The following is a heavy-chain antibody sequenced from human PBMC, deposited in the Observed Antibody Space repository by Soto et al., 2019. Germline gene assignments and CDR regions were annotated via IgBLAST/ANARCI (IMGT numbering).Heavy chain of an antibody. Sequence: PGGSLRLSCAASGFTFSSYAMHWVRQAPGKGLEWVAVISYDGSNKYYADSVKGRFTISRDNSKNTLYLQMNSLRAEDTAVYYCARSHKIRLYSSSWYRNSDYWGQGTLVTVSS. CDR1: GFTFSSYA. V-gene: IGHV3-30-3*01. D-gene: IGHD6-13*01. CDR3: ARSHKIRLYSSSWYRNSDY. CDR2: ISYDGSNK. J-gene: IGHJ4*02.